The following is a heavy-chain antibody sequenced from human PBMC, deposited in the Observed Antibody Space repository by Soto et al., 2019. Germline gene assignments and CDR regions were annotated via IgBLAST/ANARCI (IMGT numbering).Heavy chain of an antibody. D-gene: IGHD3-3*01. CDR1: GFTFSSYW. J-gene: IGHJ4*02. V-gene: IGHV3-74*01. CDR2: INSDGSST. Sequence: EVQLVESGGGLVQPGGSLRLSCAASGFTFSSYWMHWVRQAPGKGLVWVSRINSDGSSTSYADSVKGRFTISRDNAKNKLYLQMNSLRAEDTAVYYCARGSTTFGVVICPDYWGQGTLVTVSS. CDR3: ARGSTTFGVVICPDY.